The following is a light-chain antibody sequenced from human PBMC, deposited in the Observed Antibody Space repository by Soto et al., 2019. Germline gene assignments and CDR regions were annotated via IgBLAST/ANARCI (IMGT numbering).Light chain of an antibody. Sequence: AIRMTQSPSSLSASTGDRVTITCRASQGISNYLVWYKQELGKVPKVLIHAASTLQSGVSSRFSGSGFGTDLTLTITYLQSEDFATYYCQQYSAYPWTFGQGTKVEV. CDR1: QGISNY. CDR2: AAS. V-gene: IGKV1-8*01. J-gene: IGKJ1*01. CDR3: QQYSAYPWT.